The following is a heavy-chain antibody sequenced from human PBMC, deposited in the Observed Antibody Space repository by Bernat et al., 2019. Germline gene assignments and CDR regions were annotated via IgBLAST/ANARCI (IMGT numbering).Heavy chain of an antibody. CDR3: ARELWLGIEAVGVDY. J-gene: IGHJ4*02. V-gene: IGHV3-48*01. D-gene: IGHD1-26*01. Sequence: EVQLVEFGGGLVQPGGSLRLSCAASRFPFSNYIMNWVRQAPGKGLEWVSYISSSSSTIYYADSVKGRFTVSRDNAKNSLYLQMNSLRAEDTAVYYCARELWLGIEAVGVDYWGQGTLVTVSS. CDR1: RFPFSNYI. CDR2: ISSSSSTI.